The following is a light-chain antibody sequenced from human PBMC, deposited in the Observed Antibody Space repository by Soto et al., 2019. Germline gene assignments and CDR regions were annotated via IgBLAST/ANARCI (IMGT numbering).Light chain of an antibody. J-gene: IGKJ3*01. Sequence: DIVMTQSPDSLAVSLGERATINCKSSQSVYSSNHKNYLAWYQQKPGQPPKLLIYWASTRESGVPDRFSGSGSGTDFTLTISSLQAEDVAVYYCQQYYSTPPTFGPGTKVDIK. CDR2: WAS. V-gene: IGKV4-1*01. CDR3: QQYYSTPPT. CDR1: QSVYSSNHKNY.